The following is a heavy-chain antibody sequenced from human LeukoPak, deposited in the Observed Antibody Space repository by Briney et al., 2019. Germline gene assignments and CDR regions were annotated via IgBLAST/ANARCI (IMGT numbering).Heavy chain of an antibody. Sequence: PGGSLRLSCAASGFTVSSNYMSWVRQAPGKGLEWVSVIYSGGSTYYADSVKGRFTISRDNSKNTLYLQMNSLRAEDTAVYYCARADRTRDLFFDYWGQGTLVTVSS. CDR1: GFTVSSNY. J-gene: IGHJ4*02. V-gene: IGHV3-53*01. CDR2: IYSGGST. D-gene: IGHD1-14*01. CDR3: ARADRTRDLFFDY.